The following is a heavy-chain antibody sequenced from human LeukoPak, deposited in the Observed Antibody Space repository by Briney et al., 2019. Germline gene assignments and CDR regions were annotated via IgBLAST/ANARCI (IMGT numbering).Heavy chain of an antibody. D-gene: IGHD2-2*01. CDR1: GYTFTSYY. V-gene: IGHV1-46*01. CDR3: ARRYCSSTSCRNIDV. CDR2: INPSGGST. J-gene: IGHJ6*03. Sequence: ASVKVSCKASGYTFTSYYMHWVRQAPGQGLEWMGIINPSGGSTSYAQKFQGRVTMTRDTSISTAYMELSRLRSDDTAVYYCARRYCSSTSCRNIDVWGKGTTVTVSS.